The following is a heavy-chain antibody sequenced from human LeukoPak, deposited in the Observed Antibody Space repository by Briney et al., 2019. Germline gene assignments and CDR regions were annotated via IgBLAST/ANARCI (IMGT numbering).Heavy chain of an antibody. J-gene: IGHJ4*02. CDR3: ARDRVTEYSGSYQDY. CDR1: GFTFSSYG. D-gene: IGHD1-26*01. Sequence: GGSLRLSCAASGFTFSSYGMHWVRQAPGKGLELVAFISHDGSNKEYADSVKGRFTISRDNSKNTMFLQMNSLIAEDTAVYYCARDRVTEYSGSYQDYWGQGTLVTVSS. V-gene: IGHV3-30*03. CDR2: ISHDGSNK.